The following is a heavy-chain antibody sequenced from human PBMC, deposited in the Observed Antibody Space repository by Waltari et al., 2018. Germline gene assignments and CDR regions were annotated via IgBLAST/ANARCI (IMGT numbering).Heavy chain of an antibody. CDR3: ARGYYYDSSGYSSDDY. Sequence: QVQLVQSGAEVKKPGVSVKVSCKASGYTFTSYDITWVRQATGQGLEWMGWMNPNSGNTGYAQKFQGRVTMTRNTSISTAYMELSSLRSEDTAVYYCARGYYYDSSGYSSDDYWGQGTLVTVSS. CDR2: MNPNSGNT. J-gene: IGHJ4*02. CDR1: GYTFTSYD. V-gene: IGHV1-8*01. D-gene: IGHD3-22*01.